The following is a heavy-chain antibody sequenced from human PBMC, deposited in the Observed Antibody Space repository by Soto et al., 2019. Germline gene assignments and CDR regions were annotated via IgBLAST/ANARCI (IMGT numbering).Heavy chain of an antibody. CDR2: IGSTGAST. J-gene: IGHJ5*01. CDR1: GFTFSHSA. D-gene: IGHD3-16*01. CDR3: VRGGGDYAGSSLWFDS. V-gene: IGHV3-64D*06. Sequence: PGGSLRLSCSASGFTFSHSAMHWVRQAPGKGLEYVAAIGSTGASTYYPGSVKGRLIISRDNSKNTLFLQMNSLRPEDTAVYYCVRGGGDYAGSSLWFDSWGQGTLVTVSS.